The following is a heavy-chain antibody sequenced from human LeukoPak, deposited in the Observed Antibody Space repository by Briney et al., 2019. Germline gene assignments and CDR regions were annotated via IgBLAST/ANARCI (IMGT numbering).Heavy chain of an antibody. CDR3: ARPNPYGSGSYYTSSYGMDV. Sequence: GESLQIPCKGFGYRFSSYWIAWVRRMPGKGLEWMGIIWHGDSDTRYSPSVQGQVTISADKASSTAYLQWSSLKASDTAMYYCARPNPYGSGSYYTSSYGMDVWGQGTTVTVSS. CDR1: GYRFSSYW. V-gene: IGHV5-51*01. D-gene: IGHD3-10*01. CDR2: IWHGDSDT. J-gene: IGHJ6*02.